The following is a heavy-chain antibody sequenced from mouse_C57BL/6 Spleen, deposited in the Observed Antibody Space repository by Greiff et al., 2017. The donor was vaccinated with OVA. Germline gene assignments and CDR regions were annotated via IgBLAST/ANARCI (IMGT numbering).Heavy chain of an antibody. D-gene: IGHD1-1*01. J-gene: IGHJ4*01. Sequence: VQLQQSGPELVKPGASVKISCKASGYAFSSSWMNWVKQRPGKGLEWIGRIYPGDGDTNYNGKFKGKATLTADKSSSTAYMQLSSLTSEDSAVYFCASPRYYYGSNPYYAMDYWGQGTSVTVSS. V-gene: IGHV1-82*01. CDR3: ASPRYYYGSNPYYAMDY. CDR1: GYAFSSSW. CDR2: IYPGDGDT.